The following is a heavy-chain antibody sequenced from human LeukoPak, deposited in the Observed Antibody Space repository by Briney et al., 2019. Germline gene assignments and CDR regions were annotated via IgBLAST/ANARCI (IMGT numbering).Heavy chain of an antibody. V-gene: IGHV4-4*07. D-gene: IGHD3-22*01. J-gene: IGHJ4*02. Sequence: PSETLSLTCTVSGVSLSSYCWSWIRQPAGKGLEWIGRIHTSGSTNYNPSLKSRVTMSVDTSKNQFSLKVNSVTAADTAVYYCARGSYYYYYDSSGYEGTGFDYWGQGTLVTVSS. CDR2: IHTSGST. CDR1: GVSLSSYC. CDR3: ARGSYYYYYDSSGYEGTGFDY.